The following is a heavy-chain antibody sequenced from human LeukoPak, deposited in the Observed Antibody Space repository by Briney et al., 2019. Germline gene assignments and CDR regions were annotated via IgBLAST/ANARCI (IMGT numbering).Heavy chain of an antibody. CDR3: ARDLSPAPGYFDY. CDR2: IYTDGSR. J-gene: IGHJ4*02. CDR1: GGSIGSRAYY. Sequence: SETLSLTCTVSGGSIGSRAYYWSWIRQPAGKGLEYIGRIYTDGSRNHNPSLKSRVSISMDTSNNQFSLRVTSVTAADTAVYYCARDLSPAPGYFDYWGQGTLVTVSS. V-gene: IGHV4-61*02.